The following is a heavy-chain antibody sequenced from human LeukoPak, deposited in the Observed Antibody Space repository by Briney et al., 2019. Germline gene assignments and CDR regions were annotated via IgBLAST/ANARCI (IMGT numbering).Heavy chain of an antibody. Sequence: GASVKVSCKAFGYTFTSNYMHWVRQAPGQGPEWMGVISPSGGSTTYAQKFQGRVTITRNTSISTAYMELSSLRSEDTAIYYCAREDYYDSGSSDYWGQGILVTVSS. CDR3: AREDYYDSGSSDY. J-gene: IGHJ4*02. V-gene: IGHV1-46*01. CDR2: ISPSGGST. CDR1: GYTFTSNY. D-gene: IGHD3-22*01.